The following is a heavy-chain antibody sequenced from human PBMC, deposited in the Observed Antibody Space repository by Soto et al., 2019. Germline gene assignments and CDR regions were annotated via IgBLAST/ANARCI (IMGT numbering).Heavy chain of an antibody. D-gene: IGHD1-26*01. CDR1: GYTFTNFG. V-gene: IGHV1-18*01. CDR3: ARDPSGSYGYFQH. CDR2: ISAYNGNT. J-gene: IGHJ1*01. Sequence: ASVKVSCKASGYTFTNFGISWVRQAPGQGLEWMGWISAYNGNTNYAQNFQGRVTMTTDTSTSTAYMELRSLRSDDTAVYYCARDPSGSYGYFQHWGQGTLVTVSS.